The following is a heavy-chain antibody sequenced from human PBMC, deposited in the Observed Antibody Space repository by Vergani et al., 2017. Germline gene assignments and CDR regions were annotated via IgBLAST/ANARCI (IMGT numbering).Heavy chain of an antibody. CDR1: GFSLSTSGMR. J-gene: IGHJ4*02. V-gene: IGHV2-70*04. Sequence: QVTLKESGPALVKPTQTLTLTCTFSGFSLSTSGMRVSWIRQPPGKALEWLARIDWDDDKYYSTSLKTRLTISKDTSKNQLVLTMTNMDPVDTATYYCARINQHGEELWGQGTLVTVSS. CDR3: ARINQHGEEL. D-gene: IGHD3-10*01. CDR2: IDWDDDK.